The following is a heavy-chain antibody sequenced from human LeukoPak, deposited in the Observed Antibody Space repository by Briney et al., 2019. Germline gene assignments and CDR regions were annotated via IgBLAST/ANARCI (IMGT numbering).Heavy chain of an antibody. CDR3: AREDGYSYDTTDY. CDR1: GFTFSSYS. CDR2: ISSSSSTM. D-gene: IGHD5-18*01. Sequence: GGSLRLSCAASGFTFSSYSMNWVRQAPGKGLEWISYISSSSSTMYYADSVKGRFAISRDNAKNSLYLQMNSLRADDTALYYCAREDGYSYDTTDYWGQGTLVTVSS. J-gene: IGHJ4*02. V-gene: IGHV3-48*01.